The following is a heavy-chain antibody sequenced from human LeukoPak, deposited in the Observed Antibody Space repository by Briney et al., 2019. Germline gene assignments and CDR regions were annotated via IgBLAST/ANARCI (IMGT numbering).Heavy chain of an antibody. Sequence: GRSLRLSCAASGFTFDDYAMHWVRQAPGKGLEWVSGISWNSGSIGYADSVKGRFTISRDNAKNSLYLQMNSLRAEDTALYYCAKGRGGSSTSALWFAPWGQGTLVTVSS. CDR3: AKGRGGSSTSALWFAP. V-gene: IGHV3-9*01. CDR1: GFTFDDYA. D-gene: IGHD2-2*01. J-gene: IGHJ5*02. CDR2: ISWNSGSI.